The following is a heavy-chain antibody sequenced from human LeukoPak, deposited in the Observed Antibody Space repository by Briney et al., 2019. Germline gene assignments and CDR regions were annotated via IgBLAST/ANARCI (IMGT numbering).Heavy chain of an antibody. CDR3: ARARYCSGGSCYSRYYFDY. D-gene: IGHD2-15*01. V-gene: IGHV1-69*13. J-gene: IGHJ4*02. Sequence: SVKVSCKASGGTFSSYAIGWVRQAPGQGLEWMGGIIPIFGTANYAQKFQCRVTITADESTSTAYMELSSLRSEDTAVYYCARARYCSGGSCYSRYYFDYWGQGTLVTVSS. CDR1: GGTFSSYA. CDR2: IIPIFGTA.